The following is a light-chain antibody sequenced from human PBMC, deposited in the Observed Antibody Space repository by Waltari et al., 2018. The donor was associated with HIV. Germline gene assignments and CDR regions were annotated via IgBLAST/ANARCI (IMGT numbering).Light chain of an antibody. CDR1: QGVSSW. J-gene: IGKJ2*01. V-gene: IGKV1D-16*01. CDR2: AAS. Sequence: DIQVTQSPPSLSASVGDTVTITCRASQGVSSWLAWYQQKPGKAPKPLIYAASSLQTGVPSRFSGSGAGTHFTLTISSLQPEDFATYYCQHYDTYPYTFGQGTRLEIK. CDR3: QHYDTYPYT.